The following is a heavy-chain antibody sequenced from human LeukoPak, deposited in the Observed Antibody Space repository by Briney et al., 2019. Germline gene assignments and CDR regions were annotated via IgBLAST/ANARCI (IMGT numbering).Heavy chain of an antibody. D-gene: IGHD6-13*01. CDR3: AREGIAAAGLDY. CDR2: IIPIFGTA. J-gene: IGHJ4*02. V-gene: IGHV1-69*05. Sequence: SVKVSCKASGGTFSSYAISWVRQAPGQGLEWMGGIIPIFGTANYAQKFQGRVTITTDESASTAYMELSSLRSEDTAVYYCAREGIAAAGLDYWGQGTLVTVSS. CDR1: GGTFSSYA.